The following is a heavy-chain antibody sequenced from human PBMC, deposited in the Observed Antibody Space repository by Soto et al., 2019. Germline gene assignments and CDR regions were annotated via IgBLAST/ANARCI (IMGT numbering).Heavy chain of an antibody. J-gene: IGHJ4*02. V-gene: IGHV1-18*01. CDR3: AREMAGLGGEYDY. D-gene: IGHD3-16*01. CDR2: ISGSSGNA. CDR1: GYTFTKYG. Sequence: QFQLVQSGAEVKNPGASVKVSCKTSGYTFTKYGVGWVRQAPGQGREWMGWISGSSGNANYAEKVQGRITLTTDTSTSTACIELRRLRSDVTAVYYCAREMAGLGGEYDYWGQGTRVNVSS.